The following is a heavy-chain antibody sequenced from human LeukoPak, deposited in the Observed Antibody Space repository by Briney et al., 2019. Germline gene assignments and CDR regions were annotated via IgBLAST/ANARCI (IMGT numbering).Heavy chain of an antibody. CDR1: GFTFSSYW. J-gene: IGHJ4*02. CDR2: IKQDGSEK. D-gene: IGHD1-26*01. CDR3: ATSRLELVGRYYFDY. Sequence: GGSLRLSCAASGFTFSSYWMSWVRQAPGKGLEWVANIKQDGSEKYYVDSVKGRFTISRDNAKNSLYLQMNSLRAEDTAVYYCATSRLELVGRYYFDYWGQGTLVTVSS. V-gene: IGHV3-7*01.